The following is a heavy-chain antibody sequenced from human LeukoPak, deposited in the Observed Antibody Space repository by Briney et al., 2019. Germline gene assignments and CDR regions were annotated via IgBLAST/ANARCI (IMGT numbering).Heavy chain of an antibody. J-gene: IGHJ4*02. V-gene: IGHV3-30-3*01. CDR3: AGLYSSGWYGDLGY. D-gene: IGHD6-19*01. CDR2: ISYDGSNK. Sequence: TGGSLRLSCAASGFAFSSYAMHWVRQAPGKGLEWVAVISYDGSNKYYADSVKGRFTISRDNSKNTLYLQMNSLRPEDTAVYYCAGLYSSGWYGDLGYWGQGTLVTVSS. CDR1: GFAFSSYA.